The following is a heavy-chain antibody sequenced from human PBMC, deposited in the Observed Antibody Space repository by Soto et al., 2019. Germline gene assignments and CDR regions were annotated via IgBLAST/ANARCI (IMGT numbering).Heavy chain of an antibody. V-gene: IGHV1-3*01. J-gene: IGHJ4*02. D-gene: IGHD3-10*01. CDR3: AREVRGIASYFDC. CDR2: INAGSGSA. CDR1: GYTFTNYA. Sequence: ASVKVSCKASGYTFTNYAIHWVRQAPGHRPEWVGWINAGSGSAIISQKFQGRVTMTRDTSASTAYIDLSSLISEDTALYYCAREVRGIASYFDCWGLGTLVTVSS.